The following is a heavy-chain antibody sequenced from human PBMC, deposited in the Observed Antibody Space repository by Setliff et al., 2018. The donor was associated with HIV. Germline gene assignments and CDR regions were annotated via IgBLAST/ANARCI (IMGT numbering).Heavy chain of an antibody. J-gene: IGHJ4*02. CDR3: ARGIAAAGR. Sequence: PSETLSLTCAVYGGSFSDYSWNWIRQPPGKGLEWIGNIFYSGHTFYNPSLKSRVTISVDTSKNQFSLKLSSVTAADTAVYYCARGIAAAGRWGQGTLVTVSS. CDR1: GGSFSDYS. V-gene: IGHV4-34*12. D-gene: IGHD6-13*01. CDR2: IFYSGHT.